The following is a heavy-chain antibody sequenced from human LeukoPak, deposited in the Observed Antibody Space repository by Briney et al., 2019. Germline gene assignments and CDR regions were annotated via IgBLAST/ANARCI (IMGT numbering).Heavy chain of an antibody. J-gene: IGHJ6*02. Sequence: GASVKVSCKASGYTFTSYGISWMRQAPGQGLEWMGWISAYNGNTNYAQKLQGRVTMTTDTSTSTAYMELRSLRSDDTAVYYCARKGGITMVRGVIITEPPYYYYYYGMDVWGQGTTVTVSS. D-gene: IGHD3-10*01. CDR1: GYTFTSYG. CDR2: ISAYNGNT. CDR3: ARKGGITMVRGVIITEPPYYYYYYGMDV. V-gene: IGHV1-18*01.